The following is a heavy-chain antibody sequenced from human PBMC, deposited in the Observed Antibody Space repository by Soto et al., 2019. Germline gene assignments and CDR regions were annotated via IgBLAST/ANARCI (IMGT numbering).Heavy chain of an antibody. V-gene: IGHV1-69*01. D-gene: IGHD1-26*01. CDR3: ARASGWELLRGYFDY. CDR2: IIPIFGTA. CDR1: GGTFSSYA. Sequence: QVQLVQSGAEVKKPGSSVKVSCKASGGTFSSYAISWVRQAPGQGLEWMGGIIPIFGTANYAQKFQGRVTITADESTSTAYMALSSLRSDDTAVYYCARASGWELLRGYFDYWGQGTLVTVSS. J-gene: IGHJ4*02.